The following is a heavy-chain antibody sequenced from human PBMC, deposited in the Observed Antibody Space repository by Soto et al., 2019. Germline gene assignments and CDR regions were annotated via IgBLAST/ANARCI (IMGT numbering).Heavy chain of an antibody. J-gene: IGHJ4*02. Sequence: SETLSLTCTVSGGSISSSSYYWSWIRQPPGKGLEWIGYIYYFGSTNYNYNPSLKSRVTISVDTSKNQFSLKLSSVTAADTAVYYCARHSPDSDWLSQFDYWGQGTLVTVSS. V-gene: IGHV4-61*05. CDR2: IYYFGSTNY. CDR1: GGSISSSSYY. CDR3: ARHSPDSDWLSQFDY. D-gene: IGHD3-9*01.